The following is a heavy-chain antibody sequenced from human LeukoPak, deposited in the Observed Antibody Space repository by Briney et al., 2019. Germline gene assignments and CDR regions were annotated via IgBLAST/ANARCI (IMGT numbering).Heavy chain of an antibody. CDR1: GFTVSDNY. Sequence: GGSLRLSCAASGFTVSDNYMSWVRQAPGKGLEWVSVIYSGGSTYYADSVKGRFTISRDNSKSTLYLQMSSLRAEDTAVYYCARALSSRGWYYFDYWGQGTLVTVSS. V-gene: IGHV3-53*01. D-gene: IGHD6-13*01. CDR2: IYSGGST. CDR3: ARALSSRGWYYFDY. J-gene: IGHJ4*02.